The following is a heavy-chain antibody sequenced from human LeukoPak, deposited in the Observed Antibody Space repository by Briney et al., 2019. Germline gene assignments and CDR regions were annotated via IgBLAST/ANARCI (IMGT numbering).Heavy chain of an antibody. Sequence: GGSLRLSCAASGFTFSSYGMHWVRQAPGKGLEWVAVIWYDGSNKYYADSVKGRFTISRDNSKNTLYLQMNSLRAEDTAVYYRARSQGNYVWGSYRYYLDYWGQGTLVTVSS. CDR1: GFTFSSYG. V-gene: IGHV3-33*08. J-gene: IGHJ4*02. D-gene: IGHD3-16*02. CDR2: IWYDGSNK. CDR3: ARSQGNYVWGSYRYYLDY.